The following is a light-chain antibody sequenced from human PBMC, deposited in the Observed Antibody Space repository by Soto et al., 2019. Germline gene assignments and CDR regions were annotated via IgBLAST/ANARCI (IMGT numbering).Light chain of an antibody. J-gene: IGKJ2*01. CDR2: DAS. Sequence: DIQMTQSLATLSASVGDRVNITCRASQSISSWLAWYQQKPGKAPKLLIYDASSLESGVPSRFSGSGSGTEITLTISSLQPDDFATYYCQQYNSYPYTFGQGTKLEIK. CDR1: QSISSW. CDR3: QQYNSYPYT. V-gene: IGKV1-5*01.